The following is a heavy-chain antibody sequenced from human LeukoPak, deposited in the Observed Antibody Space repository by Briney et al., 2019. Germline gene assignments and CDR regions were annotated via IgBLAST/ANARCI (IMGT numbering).Heavy chain of an antibody. D-gene: IGHD1-26*01. CDR2: FNPNSGGT. J-gene: IGHJ4*02. Sequence: ASVKVSCKASGYTFTAYYMHWVRQAPGQGLEWMGWFNPNSGGTNYAQKFQGGVTMTRDTSISTAYMELGRLRSDDTAFYYCARDQGGGSYTYYFDYWGQGSLVTVSS. V-gene: IGHV1-2*02. CDR3: ARDQGGGSYTYYFDY. CDR1: GYTFTAYY.